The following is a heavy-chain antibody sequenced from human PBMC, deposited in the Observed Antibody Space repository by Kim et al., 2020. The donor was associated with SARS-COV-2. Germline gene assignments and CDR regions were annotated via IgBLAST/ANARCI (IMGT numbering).Heavy chain of an antibody. V-gene: IGHV3-74*01. CDR2: IKTDGSNP. J-gene: IGHJ4*01. CDR1: GFTFSTYW. Sequence: GGSLRLSCAASGFTFSTYWMHWVRQAPGEGLVWVSRIKTDGSNPRYADSVKGRFTISRDNAKNTLYLQMNSLRAEDTALYYCVRETSTSGSYYFDSWGHGTLVTVSS. CDR3: VRETSTSGSYYFDS. D-gene: IGHD6-19*01.